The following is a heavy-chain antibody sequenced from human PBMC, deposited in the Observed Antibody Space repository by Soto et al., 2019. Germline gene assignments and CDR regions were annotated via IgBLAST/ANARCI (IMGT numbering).Heavy chain of an antibody. V-gene: IGHV1-8*01. D-gene: IGHD4-4*01. CDR2: MKHNSGNT. CDR3: SRGLSLHKGDPPGY. J-gene: IGHJ4*02. CDR1: GYTFTSYD. Sequence: QVQLVQSGAEVKKPGASVKVSCKASGYTFTSYDINWVRQATGQVLEWMGWMKHNSGNTGYAQKFQGRVTMTRNTSISTAYMELSSLRSEDTAVYYCSRGLSLHKGDPPGYWGQGTLVTVSS.